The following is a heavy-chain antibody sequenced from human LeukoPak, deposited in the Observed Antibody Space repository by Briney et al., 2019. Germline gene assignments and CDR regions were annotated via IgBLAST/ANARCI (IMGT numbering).Heavy chain of an antibody. J-gene: IGHJ4*02. CDR2: IIPILGIA. CDR3: GTGSGSYYYYFDY. D-gene: IGHD3-10*01. CDR1: GGTFSSYA. Sequence: ASVKVSCKASGGTFSSYAISWVRQAPGQGLEWMGRIIPILGIANYAQKFQGRVTITADKSTSTAYMELCSLRSEDTAVYYCGTGSGSYYYYFDYWGQGTLVTVSS. V-gene: IGHV1-69*04.